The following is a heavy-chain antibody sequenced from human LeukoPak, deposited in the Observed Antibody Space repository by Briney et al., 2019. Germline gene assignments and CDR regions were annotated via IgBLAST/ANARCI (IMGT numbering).Heavy chain of an antibody. CDR3: AKDLMVVTELMEEYFQH. J-gene: IGHJ1*01. CDR2: ISDSGGST. D-gene: IGHD2-15*01. V-gene: IGHV3-23*01. CDR1: GITLSNYG. Sequence: GGSLRLSCAVSGITLSNYGMSWVRQAPGKGLEWVAGISDSGGSTNYADSVKGRFTISRDNSKNTLYLQMNSLRAEDTAVYYCAKDLMVVTELMEEYFQHWGQGTLVTVSS.